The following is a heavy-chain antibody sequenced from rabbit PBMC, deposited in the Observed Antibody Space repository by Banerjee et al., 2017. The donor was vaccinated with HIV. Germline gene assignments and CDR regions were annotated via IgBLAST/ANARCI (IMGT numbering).Heavy chain of an antibody. CDR2: IDAGSSGST. CDR3: ARDINLKYGSTIL. V-gene: IGHV1S40*01. D-gene: IGHD5-1*01. Sequence: QQLVESGGGLVKPGASLTLTCTASGFSFSSGYDMCWVRQAPGKGLEWVACIDAGSSGSTYYANWAKGRFTISKTSSTTVTLQMTSLTAADTATYFCARDINLKYGSTILWGPGTLVTVS. CDR1: GFSFSSGYD. J-gene: IGHJ6*01.